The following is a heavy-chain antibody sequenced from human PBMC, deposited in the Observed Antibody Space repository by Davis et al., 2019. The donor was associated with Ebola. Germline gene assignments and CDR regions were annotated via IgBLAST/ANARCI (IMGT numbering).Heavy chain of an antibody. V-gene: IGHV4-34*01. D-gene: IGHD7-27*01. CDR1: GGSSSGYY. J-gene: IGHJ2*01. CDR3: ARDAFFRHWGSNQKGYFDL. CDR2: INHSGST. Sequence: PSETLSLTCAVYGGSSSGYYWSWIRQPPGKGLEWIGEINHSGSTNYNPSLKSRVTISVDTSKTQFSLKLSSVTAADTAVYYCARDAFFRHWGSNQKGYFDLWGRGTLVTVSS.